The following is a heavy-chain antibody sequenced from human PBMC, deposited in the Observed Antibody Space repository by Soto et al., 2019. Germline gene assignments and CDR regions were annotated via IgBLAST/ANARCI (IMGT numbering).Heavy chain of an antibody. CDR3: ARYGPPTTTGVGPSYTMDV. V-gene: IGHV1-46*01. Sequence: QMQLVQSGAEVKKPGASVKVSCKASGYTFTSYQMHWVRQAPGQGLEWMGIINPSGGRLTYAPRFQGRVMMTRDTSTNTVYMEFLSLRSEDTAVDYCARYGPPTTTGVGPSYTMDVWGQGTTVTVS. CDR1: GYTFTSYQ. CDR2: INPSGGRL. D-gene: IGHD3-3*01. J-gene: IGHJ6*02.